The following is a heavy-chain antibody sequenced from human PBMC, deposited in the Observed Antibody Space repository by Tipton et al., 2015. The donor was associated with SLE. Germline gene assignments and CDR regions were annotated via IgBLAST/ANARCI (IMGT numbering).Heavy chain of an antibody. CDR3: AKEDFTKSAFDV. J-gene: IGHJ3*01. V-gene: IGHV3-21*04. D-gene: IGHD3-3*01. CDR1: GFTFSSYS. CDR2: ISSSSSYI. Sequence: SLRLSCAASGFTFSSYSMNWVRQAPGKGLEWVSSISSSSSYIYYADSVKGRFTISRDNAKNPLYLQMNSLRAEDTAVYYCAKEDFTKSAFDVWGQGTLVTVSS.